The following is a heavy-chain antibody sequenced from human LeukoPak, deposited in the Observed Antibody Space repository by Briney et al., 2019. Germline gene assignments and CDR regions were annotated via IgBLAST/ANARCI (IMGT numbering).Heavy chain of an antibody. V-gene: IGHV3-48*02. CDR3: ARDRGYDFWSGYYGFDY. D-gene: IGHD3-3*01. CDR1: GFTFSSYS. J-gene: IGHJ4*02. CDR2: ISSSSSTI. Sequence: GGSLRLSCAASGFTFSSYSMNWVRQAPGKGLEWVSYISSSSSTIYYADSAKGRFTTSRDNAKNSLYLQMNSLRDEDTAVYYCARDRGYDFWSGYYGFDYWGQGTLVTVSS.